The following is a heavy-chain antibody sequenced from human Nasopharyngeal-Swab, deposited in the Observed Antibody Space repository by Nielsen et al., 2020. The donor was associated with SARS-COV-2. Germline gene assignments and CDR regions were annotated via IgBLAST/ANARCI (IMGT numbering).Heavy chain of an antibody. J-gene: IGHJ6*03. Sequence: WIRQPPGKGLEWVAVISYDGSNKYYADSVKGRFTISRDNSKNTLYLQMNSLRAEDTAVYYCARVEAGGEWELLPYYYYYMDVWGKGTTVTVS. CDR3: ARVEAGGEWELLPYYYYYMDV. CDR2: ISYDGSNK. D-gene: IGHD1-26*01. V-gene: IGHV3-30*04.